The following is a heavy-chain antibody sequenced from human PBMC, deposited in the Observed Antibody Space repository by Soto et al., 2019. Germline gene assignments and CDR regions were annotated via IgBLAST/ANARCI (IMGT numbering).Heavy chain of an antibody. J-gene: IGHJ6*03. CDR1: GYTFTSYG. Sequence: ASVKVSCKASGYTFTSYGISWVRQAPGQGLEWMGWISAYNGNTNYAQKLQGRVTMTTDTSTSTAYMELRSLRSDDTAVYYCAREATRSTGWDYYYYYMDVWGKGTTVTVSS. CDR2: ISAYNGNT. V-gene: IGHV1-18*01. CDR3: AREATRSTGWDYYYYYMDV. D-gene: IGHD2-2*01.